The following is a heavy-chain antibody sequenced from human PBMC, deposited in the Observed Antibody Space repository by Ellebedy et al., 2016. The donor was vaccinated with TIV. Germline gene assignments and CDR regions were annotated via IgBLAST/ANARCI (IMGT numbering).Heavy chain of an antibody. CDR1: GFTFSSYG. V-gene: IGHV3-33*06. Sequence: GESLKISXAASGFTFSSYGMHWVRQAPGKGLEWVAVIWYDGSNKYYADSVKGRFTISRDNSKNTLYLQMNSLRAEDTAVYYCAKDDIVVVPAATGDYWGQGTLVTVSS. J-gene: IGHJ4*02. D-gene: IGHD2-2*01. CDR2: IWYDGSNK. CDR3: AKDDIVVVPAATGDY.